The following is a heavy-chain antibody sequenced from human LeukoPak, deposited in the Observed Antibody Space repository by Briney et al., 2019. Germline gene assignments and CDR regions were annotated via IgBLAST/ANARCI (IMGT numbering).Heavy chain of an antibody. CDR2: INPNSGDT. CDR3: ARSLVVVVTASTHFGC. D-gene: IGHD2-15*01. J-gene: IGHJ4*02. V-gene: IGHV1-2*02. CDR1: GYTFTGYY. Sequence: ASVKVSCKASGYTFTGYYMHWVRQAPGQGLEWMGWINPNSGDTNYAQRFQGRVTMTRDTSISTAYMELSRLTSDDTAVYYCARSLVVVVTASTHFGCWGQGTLVTVSS.